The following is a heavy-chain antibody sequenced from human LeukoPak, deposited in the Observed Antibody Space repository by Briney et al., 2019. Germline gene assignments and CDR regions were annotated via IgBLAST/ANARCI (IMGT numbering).Heavy chain of an antibody. V-gene: IGHV3-21*01. J-gene: IGHJ4*02. CDR2: ISRSSSYI. D-gene: IGHD5-24*01. CDR1: GFTLSSYS. CDR3: ARGWLQSLFDY. Sequence: GGSLRLSCAASGFTLSSYSMNWVRQAPGKGLEWVSSISRSSSYIYYADSVKGRFTISRDNAKNSLYLHMHSLRAEDTAVYYCARGWLQSLFDYWGQGSLVTVSS.